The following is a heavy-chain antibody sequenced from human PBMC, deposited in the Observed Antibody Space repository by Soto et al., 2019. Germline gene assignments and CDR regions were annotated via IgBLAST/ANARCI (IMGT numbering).Heavy chain of an antibody. CDR3: ASGLSITMVRGVIRHFDY. CDR1: GFTFSSYE. D-gene: IGHD3-10*01. CDR2: ISSSGSTI. Sequence: PGGSLRLSCAASGFTFSSYEMNWVRQAPGKGLEWVSYISSSGSTIYYADSVKGRFTISRDNAKNSLYLQMNSLRAEDTAVYYCASGLSITMVRGVIRHFDYWGHGTLVTVSS. V-gene: IGHV3-48*03. J-gene: IGHJ4*01.